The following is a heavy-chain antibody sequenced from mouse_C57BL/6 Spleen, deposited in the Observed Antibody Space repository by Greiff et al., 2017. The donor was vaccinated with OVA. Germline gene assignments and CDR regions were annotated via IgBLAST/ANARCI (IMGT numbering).Heavy chain of an antibody. J-gene: IGHJ4*01. D-gene: IGHD1-1*01. V-gene: IGHV1-42*01. CDR2: INPSTGGT. CDR1: GYSFTGYY. Sequence: EVQLQQSGPELVKPGASVKISCKASGYSFTGYYMNWVKQSPEKSLEWIGEINPSTGGTTYNQKFKAKATLTVDKSSSTAYMQLKSLTSEDSAVYYCARGVFEDYSYAMDYWGQGTSVTVSS. CDR3: ARGVFEDYSYAMDY.